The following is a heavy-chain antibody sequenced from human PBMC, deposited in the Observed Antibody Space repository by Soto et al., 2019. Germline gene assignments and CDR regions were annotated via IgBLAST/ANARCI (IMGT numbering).Heavy chain of an antibody. CDR1: GVTCSSYS. J-gene: IGHJ6*02. V-gene: IGHV3-48*02. D-gene: IGHD6-6*01. Sequence: EVQLVESVGGLVQPGGSLRLSGAASGVTCSSYSMNWVRQAPGKGLEWVSYVSSSSSTIYYADSGKGRCTISRDNAKNSQYFQMNSLREEDTAVSYCAREGVELATGLINGMDVWGQGATVTV. CDR3: AREGVELATGLINGMDV. CDR2: VSSSSSTI.